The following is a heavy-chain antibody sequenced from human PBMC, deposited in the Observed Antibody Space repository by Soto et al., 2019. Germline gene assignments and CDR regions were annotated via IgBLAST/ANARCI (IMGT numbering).Heavy chain of an antibody. D-gene: IGHD2-15*01. CDR2: IADDGSSA. J-gene: IGHJ2*01. CDR3: ARDGSSSWYVDWYFDL. V-gene: IGHV3-30-3*01. CDR1: GFTFSSYP. Sequence: QVQLVESGGGVVQPGRSLRLSCEASGFTFSSYPMHWVRQAPGKGLEWMAIIADDGSSAHYAASVKGRFTISRDNSKNTLFLHMSSLTPEDTATYFCARDGSSSWYVDWYFDLWGRGTLVSVSS.